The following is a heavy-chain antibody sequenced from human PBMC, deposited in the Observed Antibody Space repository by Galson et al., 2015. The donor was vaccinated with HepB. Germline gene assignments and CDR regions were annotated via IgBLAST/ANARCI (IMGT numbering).Heavy chain of an antibody. CDR2: ISYDGSIK. D-gene: IGHD6-13*01. J-gene: IGHJ4*02. CDR3: ARERWSAAGFPGI. V-gene: IGHV3-30-3*01. Sequence: SLRLSCAASGFTFSSYAMHWVRQAPGKGLEWAAVISYDGSIKHYGDSVKGRFTISRDNSKNTLYVQMNSLRAEDTAVYYCARERWSAAGFPGIWGQGTLVTVSS. CDR1: GFTFSSYA.